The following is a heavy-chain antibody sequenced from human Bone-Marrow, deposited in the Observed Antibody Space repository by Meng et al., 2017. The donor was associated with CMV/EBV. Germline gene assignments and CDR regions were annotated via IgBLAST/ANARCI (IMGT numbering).Heavy chain of an antibody. CDR1: GFTSSDYY. CDR2: ISSSGSTI. V-gene: IGHV3-11*04. Sequence: SLVLSWAAAGFTSSDYYMSWIRQAPGKGMEWGSYISSSGSTIYDTDSVKGQFTISRDNAKNSLYLQMNSLRDEDTAVYYCARDAMQNWNSVGFDYWGQGTLVTVPS. D-gene: IGHD1-7*01. J-gene: IGHJ4*02. CDR3: ARDAMQNWNSVGFDY.